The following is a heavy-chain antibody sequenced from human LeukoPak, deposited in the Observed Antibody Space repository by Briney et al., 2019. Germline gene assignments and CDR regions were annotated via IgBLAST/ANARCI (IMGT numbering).Heavy chain of an antibody. CDR1: GGSISISSYY. V-gene: IGHV4-39*01. CDR3: AKSTPVEVDY. J-gene: IGHJ4*02. Sequence: SETLSLTCTVSGGSISISSYYLGWIRQPPGKGLEWIGSIYYSGSTYYNPSLKSRVTISVDTSKNQFSLKLSSVTAADTAVYYCAKSTPVEVDYWGQGALVTVSS. CDR2: IYYSGST.